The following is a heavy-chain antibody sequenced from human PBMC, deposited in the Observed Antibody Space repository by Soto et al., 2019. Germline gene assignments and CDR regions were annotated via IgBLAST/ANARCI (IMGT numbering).Heavy chain of an antibody. V-gene: IGHV4-4*02. CDR2: IYHSGST. J-gene: IGHJ4*02. CDR1: GGSISSSNW. Sequence: PSETLSLTCGVSGGSISSSNWWSWVRQPPGKGLEWIGEIYHSGSTNYNPSLKSRVTISVDKSNNQFSLKLNSVTAADTAVYFCARGRRSGWYIYYFDYWGQGSLVTVS. CDR3: ARGRRSGWYIYYFDY. D-gene: IGHD6-19*01.